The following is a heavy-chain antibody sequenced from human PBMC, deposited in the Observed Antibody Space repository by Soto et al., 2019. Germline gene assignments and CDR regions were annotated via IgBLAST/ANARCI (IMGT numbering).Heavy chain of an antibody. CDR3: ARHSPHDYGVYVLGLYSYYYWDV. CDR2: IYPGDSDT. CDR1: GYSFTSYW. D-gene: IGHD4-17*01. J-gene: IGHJ6*03. Sequence: PGESLKISCKGSGYSFTSYWIGWVRQMPGKGLEWMGIIYPGDSDTRYGPSFQGQVTISADKSISTAYLQWSSLKASDTAMYYCARHSPHDYGVYVLGLYSYYYWDVWGKGTTVTVSS. V-gene: IGHV5-51*01.